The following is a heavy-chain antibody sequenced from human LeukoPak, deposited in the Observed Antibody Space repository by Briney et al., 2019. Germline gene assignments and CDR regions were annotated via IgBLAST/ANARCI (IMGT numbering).Heavy chain of an antibody. V-gene: IGHV4-39*07. Sequence: PSETLSLTCTVSGGSISSSSYYWGWIRQPPGKGLEWIGSINYSGSTNYNPSLKSRVTISIDTSKNQFSLKLTSATAADTAVYYCARGDDYKSTLFDYWGQGTLVTVSS. D-gene: IGHD5-12*01. CDR3: ARGDDYKSTLFDY. J-gene: IGHJ4*02. CDR2: INYSGST. CDR1: GGSISSSSYY.